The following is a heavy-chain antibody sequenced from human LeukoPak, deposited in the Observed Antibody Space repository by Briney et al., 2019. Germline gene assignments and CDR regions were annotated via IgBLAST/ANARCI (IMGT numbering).Heavy chain of an antibody. CDR1: GGSISSSSYY. J-gene: IGHJ3*02. D-gene: IGHD3-22*01. CDR3: ARDTQDDSSGYYYWAFDI. V-gene: IGHV4-39*07. CDR2: IYTSGST. Sequence: SETLSLTCTVSGGSISSSSYYWGWIRQPPGKGLEWIGSIYTSGSTNYNPSLKSRVTMSVDTSKNQFSLKLSSVTAADTAVYYCARDTQDDSSGYYYWAFDIWGQGTMVTVSS.